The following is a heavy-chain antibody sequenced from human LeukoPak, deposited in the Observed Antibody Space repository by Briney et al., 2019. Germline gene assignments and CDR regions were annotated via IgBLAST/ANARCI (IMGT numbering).Heavy chain of an antibody. V-gene: IGHV3-53*01. D-gene: IGHD3-3*01. J-gene: IGHJ4*02. CDR1: GFTVSSNY. Sequence: GGSLRLSCAASGFTVSSNYMSWVRQAPGKGLEWVSAIYSGGSTYYADSVKGRFTISRDNSKNTLYLQMNSLRAEDTAVYYCAKVGSNFGVVIFVVYFDYGGQETLVTVSS. CDR3: AKVGSNFGVVIFVVYFDY. CDR2: IYSGGST.